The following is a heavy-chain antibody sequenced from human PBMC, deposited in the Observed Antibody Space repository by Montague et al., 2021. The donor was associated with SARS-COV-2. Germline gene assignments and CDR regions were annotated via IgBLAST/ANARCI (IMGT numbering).Heavy chain of an antibody. CDR3: ARGVAAATYSFDS. CDR2: IYYSGST. Sequence: SETLSLTCTVSGDSISGFYWSWIRQPPGKGLEWIGYIYYSGSTNYNPSLKSRLTMSVDTYTKQFSLKLSSVTAADTAVYYCARGVAAATYSFDSWGQGTLVTVSS. CDR1: GDSISGFY. D-gene: IGHD2-15*01. J-gene: IGHJ4*02. V-gene: IGHV4-59*13.